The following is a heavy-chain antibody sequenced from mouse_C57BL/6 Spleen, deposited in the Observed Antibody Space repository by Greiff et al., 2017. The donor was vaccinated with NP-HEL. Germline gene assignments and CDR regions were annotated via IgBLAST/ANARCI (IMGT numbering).Heavy chain of an antibody. CDR2: ISDGGSYT. CDR1: GFTFSSYA. J-gene: IGHJ1*03. Sequence: EVKLVESGGGLVKPGGSLKLSCAASGFTFSSYAMSWVRQTPEKRLEWVATISDGGSYTYYPDNVKGRFTISRDNAKNNLYLQMSHLKSEDTAMYYCARGNYGTREYFDVWGTGTTVTVSS. CDR3: ARGNYGTREYFDV. V-gene: IGHV5-4*03. D-gene: IGHD1-1*01.